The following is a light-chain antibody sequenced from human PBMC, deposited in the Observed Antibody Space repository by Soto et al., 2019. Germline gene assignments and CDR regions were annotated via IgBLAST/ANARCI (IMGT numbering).Light chain of an antibody. V-gene: IGLV2-11*01. J-gene: IGLJ3*02. CDR1: SSDVGGYNY. CDR3: CSYAVTYTLWV. Sequence: QSALTQPRSVSGSPGQSVTISCTGTSSDVGGYNYVSWYQHHPGNAPKLMIYDVTQRPSGVPDRFSGSKSGNTASLTISGLQAEDEAYYYCCSYAVTYTLWVFGGGTKLTVL. CDR2: DVT.